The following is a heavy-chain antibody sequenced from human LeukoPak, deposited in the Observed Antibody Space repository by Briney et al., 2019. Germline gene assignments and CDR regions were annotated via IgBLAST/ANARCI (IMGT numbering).Heavy chain of an antibody. CDR2: ISGSGTRT. J-gene: IGHJ4*02. V-gene: IGHV3-23*01. CDR3: ARLKWGSGDDFDY. D-gene: IGHD1-26*01. CDR1: GFTFSTFA. Sequence: GGSLRLSCAASGFTFSTFAMTWVRQAPGKGLQWVSSISGSGTRTYYADSVKGRFTISRDNSKNTLYVQMNSLRAEDTAVYYCARLKWGSGDDFDYWGQGTLVTVSS.